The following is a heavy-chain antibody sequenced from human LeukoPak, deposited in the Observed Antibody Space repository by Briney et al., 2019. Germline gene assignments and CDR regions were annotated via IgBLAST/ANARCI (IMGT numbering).Heavy chain of an antibody. D-gene: IGHD1-26*01. CDR2: IYYSGNT. Sequence: PSETLSLTCIVSGGSISSTTYYWGWVRQPPGKRLEWIGSIYYSGNTYYNPSLKSRVTISIDTSKNQFSLNLNSVTAADTALYSCARLYLGGNYPDYFNHWGQGTLVTLSS. J-gene: IGHJ4*02. CDR3: ARLYLGGNYPDYFNH. V-gene: IGHV4-39*01. CDR1: GGSISSTTYY.